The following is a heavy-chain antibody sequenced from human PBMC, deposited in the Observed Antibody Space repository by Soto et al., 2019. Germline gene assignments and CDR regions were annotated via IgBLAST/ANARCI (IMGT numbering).Heavy chain of an antibody. Sequence: PSETLSLTCFVSGYSISAGGYYWSWVRQPPGKGLEWIGEIYHSGSTNYNPSLKSRVTISVDKSKNQFSLKLSSVTAADTAVYYCARVRMLSYFDYWGQGTLVTVSS. CDR3: ARVRMLSYFDY. V-gene: IGHV4-4*02. CDR2: IYHSGST. J-gene: IGHJ4*02. D-gene: IGHD2-8*01. CDR1: GYSISAGGYY.